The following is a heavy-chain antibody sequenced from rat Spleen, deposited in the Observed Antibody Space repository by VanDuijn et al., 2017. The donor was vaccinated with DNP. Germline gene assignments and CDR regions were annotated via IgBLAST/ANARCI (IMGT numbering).Heavy chain of an antibody. Sequence: EVQLQESGPGLVKPSQSLSLTCSVTGYSITSNYWGWIRKFPRNKLEWMGSINSAANTNYNPSLKGRISITSNPSNNQVFLQVNSVTTEDTATDYWARWHGYNPPYAMEAWGHGTSVTISS. V-gene: IGHV3-3*01. J-gene: IGHJ4*01. CDR1: GYSITSNY. D-gene: IGHD1-4*01. CDR2: INSAANT. CDR3: ARWHGYNPPYAMEA.